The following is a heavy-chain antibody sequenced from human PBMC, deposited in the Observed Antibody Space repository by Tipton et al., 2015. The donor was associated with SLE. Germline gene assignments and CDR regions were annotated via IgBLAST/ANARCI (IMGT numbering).Heavy chain of an antibody. J-gene: IGHJ3*02. CDR2: TYATGGT. Sequence: TLSLTCPVSGGSISSGGYHWKWIRPPAGGGLEWIGCTYATGGTYYNPPRESRVTISGDTPKNQFSLRLSSVTAADTGVYYCARSSDTFDMWGQGTMGTVSS. V-gene: IGHV4-61*02. CDR1: GGSISSGGYH. CDR3: ARSSDTFDM.